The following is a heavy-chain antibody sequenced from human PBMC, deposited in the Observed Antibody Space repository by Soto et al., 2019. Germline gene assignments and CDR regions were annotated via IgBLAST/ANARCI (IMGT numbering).Heavy chain of an antibody. D-gene: IGHD3-10*01. J-gene: IGHJ4*02. Sequence: QVQLQQWGAGLLKPSETLSLTCAVYGGSFSGYYWSWIRQPPGKGLEWIGEINHSGSTNYNPSLKSRVTILVDASENQFSLKLSSLTAADTAVYYCARDGEYYYGSGSYYPLDSWGQGTLVTVSS. CDR2: INHSGST. CDR3: ARDGEYYYGSGSYYPLDS. V-gene: IGHV4-34*01. CDR1: GGSFSGYY.